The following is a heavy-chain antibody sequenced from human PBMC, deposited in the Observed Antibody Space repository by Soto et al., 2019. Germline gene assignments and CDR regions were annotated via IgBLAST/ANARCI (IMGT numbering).Heavy chain of an antibody. D-gene: IGHD3-22*01. Sequence: GGSLXLSCAASGVXFWTYGMHWVGQAPGKGLEGVAVISYDGTNKDYADTVKGRFAISRDNSKNTLYLQMSTLRAEDTAVYYCAGGYYYDSSGYYYLSGAFDVWGHGTLVTVSS. V-gene: IGHV3-30*03. CDR2: ISYDGTNK. CDR3: AGGYYYDSSGYYYLSGAFDV. J-gene: IGHJ3*01. CDR1: GVXFWTYG.